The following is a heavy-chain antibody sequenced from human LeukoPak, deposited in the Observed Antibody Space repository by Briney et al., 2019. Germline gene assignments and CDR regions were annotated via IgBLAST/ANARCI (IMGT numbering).Heavy chain of an antibody. V-gene: IGHV4-4*07. Sequence: SETLSLTCTVSGGSISSYYWSWIRQPAGKGLEWIGRIYTSGSTNYNPSLKSRVTMSVDTSKNQFSLKLSSVTAADTAVYYCARTVSSWGYPHAFDIWGQGTMVTVSS. CDR1: GGSISSYY. D-gene: IGHD6-13*01. CDR3: ARTVSSWGYPHAFDI. CDR2: IYTSGST. J-gene: IGHJ3*02.